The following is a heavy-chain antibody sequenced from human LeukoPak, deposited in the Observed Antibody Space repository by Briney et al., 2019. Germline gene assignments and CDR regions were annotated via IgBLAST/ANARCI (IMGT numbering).Heavy chain of an antibody. CDR2: IKQDGIEK. CDR1: GFTFSNFW. V-gene: IGHV3-7*01. CDR3: ARGSSGYYCDHFQT. Sequence: PGGALRLSCAASGFTFSNFWTTWIRQVPGKGLEEVANIKQDGIEKYYVDSVEGRFTVSRDNTKNTLFLQMDSLRAEDTAVYYCARGSSGYYCDHFQTWGQGSLVTVSS. J-gene: IGHJ1*01. D-gene: IGHD3-22*01.